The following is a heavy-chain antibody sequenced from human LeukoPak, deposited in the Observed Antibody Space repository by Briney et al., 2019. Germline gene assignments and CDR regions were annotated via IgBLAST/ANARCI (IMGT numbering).Heavy chain of an antibody. CDR2: IYHSGST. CDR3: ARNSSSWYFDY. D-gene: IGHD6-13*01. J-gene: IGHJ4*02. Sequence: SETLSLTCAVSGYSISSGYYWGWIRQPPGKGLEWIGSIYHSGSTHYNPSLKSRVTISVDTSKKQFSLKLSSVTAADTAVYCCARNSSSWYFDYWGQRTLVTVSS. V-gene: IGHV4-38-2*01. CDR1: GYSISSGYY.